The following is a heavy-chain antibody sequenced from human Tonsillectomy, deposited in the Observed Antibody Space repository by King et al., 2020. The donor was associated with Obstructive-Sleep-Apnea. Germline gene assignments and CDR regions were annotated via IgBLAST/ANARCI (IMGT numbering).Heavy chain of an antibody. V-gene: IGHV4-30-4*01. J-gene: IGHJ2*01. D-gene: IGHD4-17*01. Sequence: MQLQESGPGLVKPSQTLSLTCTVSGGSISSGDYYWSWIRQPPGKGLEWIGYIYYSGSTYYNPSLKSRVTISVDTSKNQFSLKLSSVTAADTAVYYCARAVTTVITNWYFDLWGRGTLVTVSS. CDR2: IYYSGST. CDR3: ARAVTTVITNWYFDL. CDR1: GGSISSGDYY.